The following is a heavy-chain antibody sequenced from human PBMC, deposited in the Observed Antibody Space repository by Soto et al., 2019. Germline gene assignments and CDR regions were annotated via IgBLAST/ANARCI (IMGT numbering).Heavy chain of an antibody. D-gene: IGHD3-22*01. CDR3: ARTYYYDSSGYSWYY. J-gene: IGHJ4*02. V-gene: IGHV3-74*01. CDR1: GFTFGGYW. CDR2: INSDGSST. Sequence: GGSLRLSCAASGFTFGGYWVHWVRQAPGKGLVWVSRINSDGSSTSYADSVKGRFTISRDNAKNTLYLQMNSLRAEDTAVYYCARTYYYDSSGYSWYYWGQGTLVTVSS.